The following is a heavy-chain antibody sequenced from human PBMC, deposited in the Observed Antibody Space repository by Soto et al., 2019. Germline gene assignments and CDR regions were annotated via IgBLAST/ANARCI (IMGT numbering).Heavy chain of an antibody. J-gene: IGHJ5*02. D-gene: IGHD1-1*01. CDR1: EYSFTNYW. CDR2: IYLGDSDT. Sequence: GESLKISCKGSEYSFTNYWIGWVRQMPGKGLEWMGTIYLGDSDTRYSPSFQGRVTISADKSISAAYLQWGSLKASDTAMYYCARANVWNAAFFGINSFGRCGQGTLVTVCS. V-gene: IGHV5-51*01. CDR3: ARANVWNAAFFGINSFGR.